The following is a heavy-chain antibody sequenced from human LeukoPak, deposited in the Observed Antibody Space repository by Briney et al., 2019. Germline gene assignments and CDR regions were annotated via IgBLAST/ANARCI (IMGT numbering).Heavy chain of an antibody. CDR2: IYTSGST. CDR3: ARPRVRGSMGYYFDY. V-gene: IGHV4-4*07. D-gene: IGHD3-10*01. J-gene: IGHJ4*02. Sequence: PSETLSLTCTVSGGSISSYYWSWIRQPAGKGLEWIGRIYTSGSTNYNPSLKSRVTMSVDTSKNQFSLKLSSVTAADTAVYYCARPRVRGSMGYYFDYWGQGTLVTVSS. CDR1: GGSISSYY.